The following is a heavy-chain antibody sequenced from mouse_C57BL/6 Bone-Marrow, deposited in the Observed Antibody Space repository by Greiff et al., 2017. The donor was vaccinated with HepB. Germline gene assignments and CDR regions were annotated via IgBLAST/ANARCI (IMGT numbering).Heavy chain of an antibody. CDR2: ISGGGGNT. D-gene: IGHD2-4*01. J-gene: IGHJ3*01. Sequence: EVKLMESGGGLVKPGGSLKLSCAASGFTFSSYTMSWVRQTPEKRLEWVATISGGGGNTYYPDSVKGRFTISRDNAKNTLYLKMSSLRSEDTALYYCARHEGYWGLRRRGFAYWGQGTLVTVSA. V-gene: IGHV5-9*01. CDR3: ARHEGYWGLRRRGFAY. CDR1: GFTFSSYT.